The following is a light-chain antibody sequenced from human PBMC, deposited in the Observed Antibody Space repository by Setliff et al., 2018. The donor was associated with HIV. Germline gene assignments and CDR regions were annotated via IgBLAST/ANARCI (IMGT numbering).Light chain of an antibody. J-gene: IGLJ1*01. V-gene: IGLV2-11*01. CDR1: SNDVGTYSY. CDR2: QAT. Sequence: QSALTQPRSVSGSPGQSVTISCTGTSNDVGTYSYVSWYQQYPGKAPKLMIYQATKRPSGVSNRFSGSKSGNTASLTISGLQAEDEADYYCCSNTGSNTYVFGSGTKVTVL. CDR3: CSNTGSNTYV.